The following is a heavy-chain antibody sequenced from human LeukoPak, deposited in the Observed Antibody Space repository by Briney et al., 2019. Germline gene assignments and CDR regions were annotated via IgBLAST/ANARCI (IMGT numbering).Heavy chain of an antibody. Sequence: SVKVSCKASGGTFSSYAISWARQAPGQGLEWMGRIIPIFGTANYAQKFQGRVTITTDESTSTAYMELSSLRSEDTAVYYCARGVCSGGSCYQNWFDPWGQGTLVTVSS. D-gene: IGHD2-15*01. CDR3: ARGVCSGGSCYQNWFDP. J-gene: IGHJ5*02. CDR1: GGTFSSYA. CDR2: IIPIFGTA. V-gene: IGHV1-69*05.